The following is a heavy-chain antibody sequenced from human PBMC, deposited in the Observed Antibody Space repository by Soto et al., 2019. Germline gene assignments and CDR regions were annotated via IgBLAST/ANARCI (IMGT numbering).Heavy chain of an antibody. CDR1: GFTFSNYG. D-gene: IGHD3-22*01. Sequence: GGSLRLSCATSGFTFSNYGLHWVRQAPGKGLEWVAVISNDGSNKKYVDSVKGRFTISRDNSKNTLFLQMNSLRAEDTAIYYWAKVGGLGGSDYYYGSGYYDYWSQGTLVTVSS. CDR3: AKVGGLGGSDYYYGSGYYDY. CDR2: ISNDGSNK. J-gene: IGHJ4*02. V-gene: IGHV3-30*18.